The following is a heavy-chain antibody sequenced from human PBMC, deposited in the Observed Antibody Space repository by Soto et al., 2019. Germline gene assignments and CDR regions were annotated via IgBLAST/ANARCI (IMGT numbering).Heavy chain of an antibody. CDR1: GYIFTNYY. V-gene: IGHV1-46*03. J-gene: IGHJ3*02. CDR3: SRGGDSGYILDAFDI. CDR2: ISPSGGST. Sequence: QVQLVQSGAELKKPGASVRVSCRASGYIFTNYYIHWVRQAPGQGLEWMGIISPSGGSTSYAPKFQGRVTMTRDTSTSTTYMELRSLRYEDTAVYYCSRGGDSGYILDAFDIWGQGTMVTVSS. D-gene: IGHD5-12*01.